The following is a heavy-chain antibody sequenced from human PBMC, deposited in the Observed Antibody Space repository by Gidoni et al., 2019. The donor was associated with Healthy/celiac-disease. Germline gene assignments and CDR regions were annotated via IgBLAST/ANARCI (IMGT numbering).Heavy chain of an antibody. CDR3: ARIAAAGTWYYGMDV. Sequence: QVQLQQWGAGLLKPSENLSLTCAVDGGSFSGYYWSWIRQPPGKGLEWIGESNHSGSTNYNPSLKSRVTISVDTSKNQFSLKLSSVTAADTAVYYCARIAAAGTWYYGMDVWGQGTTVTVSS. J-gene: IGHJ6*02. V-gene: IGHV4-34*01. CDR2: SNHSGST. CDR1: GGSFSGYY. D-gene: IGHD6-13*01.